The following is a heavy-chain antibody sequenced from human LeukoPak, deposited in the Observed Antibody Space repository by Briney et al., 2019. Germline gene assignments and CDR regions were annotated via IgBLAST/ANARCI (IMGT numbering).Heavy chain of an antibody. D-gene: IGHD6-19*01. Sequence: GGSLRLSCTASGFTFSTYSMTWVRQGPGKGLEWVSSIYPSGDSTFYADSVKGRFTISRDNSKNTLYLQMSSLRTEDTAIYYCAKDVVPDSGWDLDYWGQGTLVTVSS. V-gene: IGHV3-23*01. J-gene: IGHJ4*02. CDR3: AKDVVPDSGWDLDY. CDR1: GFTFSTYS. CDR2: IYPSGDST.